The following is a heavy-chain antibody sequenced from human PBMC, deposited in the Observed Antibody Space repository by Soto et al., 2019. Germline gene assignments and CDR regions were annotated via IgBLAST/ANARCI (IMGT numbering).Heavy chain of an antibody. CDR2: IYTSGST. CDR1: GGSISSYY. J-gene: IGHJ6*02. V-gene: IGHV4-4*07. D-gene: IGHD3-16*01. Sequence: SETLSLTCTVSGGSISSYYWSWIRQPAGKGLEWIGRIYTSGSTNYNPSLKSRVTMSVDTSKNQFSLKLSSVTAADTAVYYCARDVDVWAANYGMDVWRQGTTVTVSS. CDR3: ARDVDVWAANYGMDV.